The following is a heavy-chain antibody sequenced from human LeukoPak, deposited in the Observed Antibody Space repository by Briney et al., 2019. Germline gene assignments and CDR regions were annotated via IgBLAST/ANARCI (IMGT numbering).Heavy chain of an antibody. V-gene: IGHV4-39*02. CDR3: AREGAYRTYGDYSPFDF. CDR1: GGSISSSSYY. J-gene: IGHJ5*01. CDR2: IYHSGST. D-gene: IGHD4-17*01. Sequence: SETLSLTCTVSGGSISSSSYYWGWIRQPPGKGLEWIGSIYHSGSTYYNPSLKSRVTISVDTSKNQFSLKLSSVTAADTAVYYCAREGAYRTYGDYSPFDFWGQGTLVTVSS.